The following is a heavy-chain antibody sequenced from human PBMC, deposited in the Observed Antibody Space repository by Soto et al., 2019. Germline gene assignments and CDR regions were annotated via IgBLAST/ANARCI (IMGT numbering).Heavy chain of an antibody. D-gene: IGHD6-13*01. CDR2: IYPGDHET. CDR3: ERSPRSSPYFDV. Sequence: GESLKISCQCSGYTFSNFWIGWVRQLPGQGLEWMGIIYPGDHETRYSPSFLGKVTISAEKSINTAYLQWSSLEASESAFYFCERSPRSSPYFDVWGQGALVPVSS. J-gene: IGHJ4*02. CDR1: GYTFSNFW. V-gene: IGHV5-51*01.